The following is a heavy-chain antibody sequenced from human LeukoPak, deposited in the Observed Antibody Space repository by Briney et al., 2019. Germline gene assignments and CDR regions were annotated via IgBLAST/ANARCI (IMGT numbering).Heavy chain of an antibody. V-gene: IGHV3-64*02. CDR3: ARELGGTKTGGFDI. CDR2: IGAAGAHT. CDR1: GFRFSCHD. Sequence: PGGSLRLSCAASGFRFSCHDMHWVRQAPGKGLEFVSSIGAAGAHTFYADSVKGRFTISRDNFQSTMYLQMDGLRPEDSAVYYCARELGGTKTGGFDIWGQGTVVTASS. D-gene: IGHD1-14*01. J-gene: IGHJ3*02.